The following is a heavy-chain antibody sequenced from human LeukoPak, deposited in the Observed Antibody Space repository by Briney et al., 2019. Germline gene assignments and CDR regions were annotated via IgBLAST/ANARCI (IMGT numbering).Heavy chain of an antibody. Sequence: GGSLRLSCAASGFTFSSYSMNWVRQAPGKGLEWVSYISSSSSTIYYADSVKGRFTISRDNAKNSLYLQMNSLRAEDTAVYYCARQDGSGSYQNAFDIWGQGTMVTVSS. D-gene: IGHD3-10*01. CDR2: ISSSSSTI. J-gene: IGHJ3*02. CDR1: GFTFSSYS. CDR3: ARQDGSGSYQNAFDI. V-gene: IGHV3-48*04.